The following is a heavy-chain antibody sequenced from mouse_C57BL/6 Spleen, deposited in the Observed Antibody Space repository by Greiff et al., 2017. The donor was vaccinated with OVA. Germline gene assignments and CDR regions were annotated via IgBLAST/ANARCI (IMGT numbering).Heavy chain of an antibody. CDR2: ILPGSGST. Sequence: VQLQQSGAELMKPGASVKLSCKATGYTFTGYWIEWVKQRPGHGLEWIGEILPGSGSTNYNEKFKGKATFTADTSSNTAYMQLSSLTTEDSAIYYCAPLYYYGSSYLYYYAMDYWGQGTSVTVSS. CDR1: GYTFTGYW. CDR3: APLYYYGSSYLYYYAMDY. J-gene: IGHJ4*01. V-gene: IGHV1-9*01. D-gene: IGHD1-1*01.